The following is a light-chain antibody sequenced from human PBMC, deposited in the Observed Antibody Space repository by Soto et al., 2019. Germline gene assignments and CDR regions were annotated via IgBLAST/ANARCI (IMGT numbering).Light chain of an antibody. Sequence: DIQMTQSPSSLSASVGDRVTITCRASQSISSYLNWYQQKQGKAPKLLIYAASSLQSGVPSRFSGSGSGIDFTLTISSLQPEDFATYYCQQSYSTPPWTFGQGTKVEIK. CDR3: QQSYSTPPWT. V-gene: IGKV1-39*01. CDR1: QSISSY. CDR2: AAS. J-gene: IGKJ1*01.